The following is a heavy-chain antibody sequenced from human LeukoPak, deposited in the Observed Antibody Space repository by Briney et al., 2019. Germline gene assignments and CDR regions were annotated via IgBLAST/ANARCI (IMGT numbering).Heavy chain of an antibody. CDR1: GDSLSSSRFY. CDR3: ARRDVGATIDY. CDR2: ILSTGRT. V-gene: IGHV4-39*01. Sequence: SETLSLTCTVSGDSLSSSRFYWAWIRQPPGKGLEWIGSILSTGRTFYNPSLNSRVTISVDTSKNQFSLRLGSVTASDTAVYYCARRDVGATIDYWGQGTLVTVSS. D-gene: IGHD1-26*01. J-gene: IGHJ4*02.